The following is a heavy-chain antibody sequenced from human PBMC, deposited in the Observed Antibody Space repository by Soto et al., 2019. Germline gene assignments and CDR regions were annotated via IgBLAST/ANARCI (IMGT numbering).Heavy chain of an antibody. J-gene: IGHJ4*02. CDR2: ISGSGGST. V-gene: IGHV3-23*01. CDR3: ARRSSGWYFDY. Sequence: EVQLLESGGGLVQPGGSLRLSCAASGFTFSSYAMNWVRQAPGRGLEWVSVISGSGGSTYYADSVKGRFIISRDNSKNTLYLQMNRLRAEDTAVYYCARRSSGWYFDYWGQGTLVTVSS. D-gene: IGHD6-19*01. CDR1: GFTFSSYA.